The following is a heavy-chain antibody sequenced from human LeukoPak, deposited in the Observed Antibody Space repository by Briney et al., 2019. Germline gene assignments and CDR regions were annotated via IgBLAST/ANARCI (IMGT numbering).Heavy chain of an antibody. D-gene: IGHD6-19*01. CDR3: ARDGSGGYYYFDY. CDR2: INHSGST. Sequence: SETLSLTCAVYGGSFSGYYWSWIRQPPGKGLEWIGEINHSGSTNYNPSLKSRVTISVDTSKKQFSLKLSSVTAADTAVYYCARDGSGGYYYFDYWGQGTLVTVSS. J-gene: IGHJ4*02. CDR1: GGSFSGYY. V-gene: IGHV4-34*01.